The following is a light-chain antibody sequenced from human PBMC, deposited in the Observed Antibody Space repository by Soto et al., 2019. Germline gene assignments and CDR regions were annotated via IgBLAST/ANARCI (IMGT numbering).Light chain of an antibody. CDR1: QDIGND. CDR3: QHYKSYPWT. CDR2: AAS. Sequence: ATQMTQSPSSLSASVGDRVTITCRASQDIGNDLGWYQQKPGKAPNLLIYAASSLQSGVPSRFSGSGSETEFTLTISSLQPDDFATYYCQHYKSYPWTFGQGTKVDIK. V-gene: IGKV1-6*01. J-gene: IGKJ1*01.